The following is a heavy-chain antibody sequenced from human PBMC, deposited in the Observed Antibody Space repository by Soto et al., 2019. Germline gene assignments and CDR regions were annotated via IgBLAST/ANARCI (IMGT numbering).Heavy chain of an antibody. CDR2: ISYDGSNK. CDR3: GRAASSHNLGCGMAV. CDR1: GFTFSSYA. J-gene: IGHJ6*02. Sequence: QVQLVESGGGVVQPGRSLRLSCAASGFTFSSYAMHWVRQAPGKGLEWVALISYDGSNKYYADSVKGRFTISRDNSKNALYLEMSSLGAADAAVCSWGRAASSHNLGCGMAVWGQGTTVTVSS. V-gene: IGHV3-30-3*01. D-gene: IGHD6-6*01.